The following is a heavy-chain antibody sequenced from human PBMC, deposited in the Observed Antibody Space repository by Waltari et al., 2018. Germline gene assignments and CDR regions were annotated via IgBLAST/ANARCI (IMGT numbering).Heavy chain of an antibody. CDR3: ARLPMVQGGQFDY. V-gene: IGHV4-30-4*08. CDR2: IYYSGST. Sequence: QVQLQESGPGLVKPSQTLSLTCTVSGGSISSGDYYWSWIRQPPGKGLEWIGYIYYSGSTDHNPSLKSRVTISVDTSKNQFSLKLSSVTAADTAVYYCARLPMVQGGQFDYWGQGTLVTVSS. D-gene: IGHD3-10*01. J-gene: IGHJ4*02. CDR1: GGSISSGDYY.